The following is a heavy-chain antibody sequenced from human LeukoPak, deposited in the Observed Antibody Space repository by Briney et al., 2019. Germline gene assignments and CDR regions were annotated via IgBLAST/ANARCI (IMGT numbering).Heavy chain of an antibody. Sequence: GESLKISCKASGYSFTSYWIGWERQMPGKGLEWMGIIYPYDSDTRYSPSFQGQVTISADKSISTAYLQWSNLKASDTAMHYCARHIGYSAWNPDYWGQGTLVTVSS. CDR3: ARHIGYSAWNPDY. V-gene: IGHV5-51*01. CDR1: GYSFTSYW. J-gene: IGHJ4*02. CDR2: IYPYDSDT. D-gene: IGHD5-12*01.